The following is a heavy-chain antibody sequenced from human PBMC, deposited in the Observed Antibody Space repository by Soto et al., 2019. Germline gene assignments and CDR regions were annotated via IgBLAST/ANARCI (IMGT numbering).Heavy chain of an antibody. CDR1: GFTFSSYS. D-gene: IGHD3-3*01. Sequence: GGSLRLSCAASGFTFSSYSMNWVRQAPGKGLEWVSYISSSSSTIYYADSVKGRFTISRDNAKNSLYLQMNSLRAEDTAVYYCARDPEVFGVVAPTSNWFDPWGQGTLVTVSS. J-gene: IGHJ5*02. V-gene: IGHV3-48*01. CDR3: ARDPEVFGVVAPTSNWFDP. CDR2: ISSSSSTI.